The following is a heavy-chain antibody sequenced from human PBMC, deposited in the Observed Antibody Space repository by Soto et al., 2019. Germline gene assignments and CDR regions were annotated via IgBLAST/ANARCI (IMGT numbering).Heavy chain of an antibody. CDR2: IYPGDSDT. Sequence: GESLKISCKGSGYSFTSYWIGWVRQMPGKGLEWMGIIYPGDSDTRYSPSFQGQVTISADKSISTAYLQWSSLKASDTAMYYCARRYDFWSGSYYYGMDVWGQGTTVTVSS. CDR1: GYSFTSYW. D-gene: IGHD3-3*01. CDR3: ARRYDFWSGSYYYGMDV. J-gene: IGHJ6*02. V-gene: IGHV5-51*01.